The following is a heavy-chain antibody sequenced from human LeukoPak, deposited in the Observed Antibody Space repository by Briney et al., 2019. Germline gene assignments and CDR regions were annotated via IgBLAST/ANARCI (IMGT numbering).Heavy chain of an antibody. J-gene: IGHJ4*02. V-gene: IGHV3-7*01. Sequence: PGGSLRLSCAASGFNLSGYWMSWVRQAPGKGLEWVANIKQDGSETYYVDSVTGRFTISRDNAKNSLYLQMNNLRAEDTAVYYCAKQGATRDFDYWGQGTLVTVSS. CDR3: AKQGATRDFDY. CDR2: IKQDGSET. D-gene: IGHD4/OR15-4a*01. CDR1: GFNLSGYW.